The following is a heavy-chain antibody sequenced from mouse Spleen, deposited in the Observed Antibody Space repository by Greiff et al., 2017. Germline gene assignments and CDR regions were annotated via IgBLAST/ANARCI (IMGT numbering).Heavy chain of an antibody. J-gene: IGHJ4*01. V-gene: IGHV1-69*02. D-gene: IGHD1-1*01. CDR3: AVTTVMDY. Sequence: QVQLQQPGAELVKPGASVKLSCKASGYTFTSYWMHWVKQRPGRGLEWIGEIDPSDSYTNYNQKFKGKATLTVDKSSSTAYMQLSSLTSEDSAVYYCAVTTVMDYWGQGTSVTVSS. CDR1: GYTFTSYW. CDR2: IDPSDSYT.